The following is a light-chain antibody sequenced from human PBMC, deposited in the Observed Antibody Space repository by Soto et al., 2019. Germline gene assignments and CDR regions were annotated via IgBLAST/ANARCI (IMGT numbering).Light chain of an antibody. J-gene: IGLJ2*01. CDR1: SSDVGGYNY. CDR2: EVS. CDR3: SSFAGSNNVI. Sequence: QSALTQPPSASGSPRQSVTISCIGTSSDVGGYNYVSWYQQHPGKAPKLMIYEVSKRPSGVPDRFSGSKSGNTASLTVSGLQAEDEANYYCSSFAGSNNVIFGGGTKLTVL. V-gene: IGLV2-8*01.